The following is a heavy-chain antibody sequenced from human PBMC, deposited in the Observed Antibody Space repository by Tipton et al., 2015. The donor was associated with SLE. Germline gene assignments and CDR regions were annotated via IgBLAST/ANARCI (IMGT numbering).Heavy chain of an antibody. V-gene: IGHV3-23*01. J-gene: IGHJ4*02. D-gene: IGHD2-15*01. CDR3: ARIIVVDGAATNYFDY. Sequence: SLRLSCAASGFSFTTFAMSWVRQAPGKGLEWVSAIIVSGGTTYYADSVKGRFTISRDNSKNTLYLQMNSLRVEDTAVYYCARIIVVDGAATNYFDYWGQGTLVTVSS. CDR2: IIVSGGTT. CDR1: GFSFTTFA.